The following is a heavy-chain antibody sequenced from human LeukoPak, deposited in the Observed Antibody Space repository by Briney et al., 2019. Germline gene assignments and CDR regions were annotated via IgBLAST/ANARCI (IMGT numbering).Heavy chain of an antibody. D-gene: IGHD4-11*01. V-gene: IGHV3-7*01. J-gene: IGHJ4*02. CDR3: ARDRGYSNFDY. Sequence: GGSLRLSCASSGCGVSNYWMSLGRQSPGKLLEWVANMNEDGSEKNYVDSVKGRFTISRDNAQDSLYLQMNSLRAEDTAVYYCARDRGYSNFDYWGQGTLLTVSS. CDR2: MNEDGSEK. CDR1: GCGVSNYW.